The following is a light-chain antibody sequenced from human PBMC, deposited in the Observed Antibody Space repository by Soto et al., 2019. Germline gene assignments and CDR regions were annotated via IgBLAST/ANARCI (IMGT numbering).Light chain of an antibody. CDR3: QQSAT. J-gene: IGKJ3*01. V-gene: IGKV3-20*01. CDR2: DAS. Sequence: EIVLTQSPGTLSLSPGERATLSCRASQSLSSYLACYQQKPGQAPRLLIYDASNRATGIPDRFSGSGSGTDFTLTISRLEPEDFAVYYCQQSATFGPGTKVDIK. CDR1: QSLSSY.